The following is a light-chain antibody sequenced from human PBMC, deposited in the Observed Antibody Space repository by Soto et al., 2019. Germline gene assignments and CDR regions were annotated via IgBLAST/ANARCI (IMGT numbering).Light chain of an antibody. J-gene: IGKJ4*01. V-gene: IGKV3-11*01. CDR2: DAS. CDR1: QSVSSY. CDR3: QQRSVWPLT. Sequence: EIVLTQSPSTLSLSPGERATLSCRASQSVSSYFAWYQQKPGQAPRLLIYDASTRAAGIPARFSGSGSGTDFTLTISSLEPEDFAVYYYQQRSVWPLTFGGGNKVEIK.